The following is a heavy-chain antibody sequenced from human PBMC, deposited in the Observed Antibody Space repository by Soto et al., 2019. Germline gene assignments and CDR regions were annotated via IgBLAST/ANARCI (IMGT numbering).Heavy chain of an antibody. V-gene: IGHV3-53*01. CDR2: TYSGGST. J-gene: IGHJ6*02. CDR3: AREKYRAVAGLTPSLGMDV. CDR1: GFTVSSNY. Sequence: GGSLRLSCAASGFTVSSNYMSWVRQAPGKGLEWVSVTYSGGSTYYAESVKGRFTISRDNSKNTLDLQMNSLRDEDTAIYYCAREKYRAVAGLTPSLGMDVWGQGTTVTVSS. D-gene: IGHD6-19*01.